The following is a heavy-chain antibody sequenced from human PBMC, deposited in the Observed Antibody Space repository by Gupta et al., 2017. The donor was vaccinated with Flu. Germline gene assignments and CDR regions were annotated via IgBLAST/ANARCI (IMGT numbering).Heavy chain of an antibody. Sequence: EVQLLESGGGLVEPGGSPRLSCAASGSTFKNFDMRMLRPASGTGLKWVSSISRGGDITRDADSVKGRFTISRDDSKNTLYLGMNSLRADDTAVYYCAKRIGELLGYCSGDHGLDDFWGQGTLVTVSS. J-gene: IGHJ4*02. D-gene: IGHD2-15*01. CDR2: ISRGGDIT. CDR3: AKRIGELLGYCSGDHGLDDF. V-gene: IGHV3-23*01. CDR1: GSTFKNFD.